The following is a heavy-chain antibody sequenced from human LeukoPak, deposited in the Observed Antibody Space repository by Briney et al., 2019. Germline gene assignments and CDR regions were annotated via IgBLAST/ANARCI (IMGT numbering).Heavy chain of an antibody. Sequence: ASVKVSCKASGYTFTGYYMHWVRQAPGQGLEWLGRINPNSGGTNYAQKFQGRVTMTRDTSISTAYMELSRLRYDDTAVYYCARVTHYYDSSGSVYYFDYWGQGTLVTVSS. D-gene: IGHD3-22*01. CDR3: ARVTHYYDSSGSVYYFDY. CDR2: INPNSGGT. V-gene: IGHV1-2*06. J-gene: IGHJ4*02. CDR1: GYTFTGYY.